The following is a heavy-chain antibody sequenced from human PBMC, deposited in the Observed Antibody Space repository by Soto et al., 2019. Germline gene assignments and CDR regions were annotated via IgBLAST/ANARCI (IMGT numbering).Heavy chain of an antibody. V-gene: IGHV3-21*01. CDR1: GFTFSSYS. J-gene: IGHJ6*03. CDR3: ASLPPGYCSSTSCYSPPMDV. CDR2: ISSSSSYI. D-gene: IGHD2-2*03. Sequence: GGSLRLSCAASGFTFSSYSMNWVRQAPGKGLEWVSSISSSSSYIYYADSVKGRFTISRDNAKNSLYLQMNSLRAEDTAVYYCASLPPGYCSSTSCYSPPMDVWGKGTTVTVSS.